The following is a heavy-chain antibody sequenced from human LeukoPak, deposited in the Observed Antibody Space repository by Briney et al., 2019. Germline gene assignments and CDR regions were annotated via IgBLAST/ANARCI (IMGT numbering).Heavy chain of an antibody. D-gene: IGHD2-2*01. J-gene: IGHJ6*03. CDR3: AREARRYCSSTSCYLGYYYYYMDV. V-gene: IGHV3-53*01. Sequence: PGGSLRLSCAASGFTVSSNYMSWVRQAPGKGLEWVSVIYSGGSTYYADSVKGRFTISRDNSKNTLYLQMNSLRAEDTAVYYCAREARRYCSSTSCYLGYYYYYMDVWGKGTTVTVSS. CDR2: IYSGGST. CDR1: GFTVSSNY.